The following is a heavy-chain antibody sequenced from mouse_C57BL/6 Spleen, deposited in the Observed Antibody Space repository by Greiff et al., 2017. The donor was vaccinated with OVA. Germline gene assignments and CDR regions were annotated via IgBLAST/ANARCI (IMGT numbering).Heavy chain of an antibody. CDR1: GFTFSSYA. Sequence: EVQLVESGGGLVKPGGSLKLSCAASGFTFSSYAMSWVRQTPEKRLEWVATISDGGSYTYYPDNVKGRFTISRDNAKNNLYLQMSHLKSEDTAMYYCARDQKLRFYYFDYWGQGTTLTVSS. CDR2: ISDGGSYT. CDR3: ARDQKLRFYYFDY. V-gene: IGHV5-4*01. J-gene: IGHJ2*01.